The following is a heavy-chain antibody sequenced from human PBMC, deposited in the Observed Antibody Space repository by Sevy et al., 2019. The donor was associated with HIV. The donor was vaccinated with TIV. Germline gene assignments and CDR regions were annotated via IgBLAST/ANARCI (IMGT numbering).Heavy chain of an antibody. D-gene: IGHD3-10*01. CDR3: GREMISMVPGVPDAFDI. CDR2: INNDGSNT. CDR1: GFTFGNYW. Sequence: GGSLRLSCAASGFTFGNYWMHWVRQAPGKGLVWISRINNDGSNTNYADSVKGRFTTSRDNAKNTSYLQMNSLRAEDTAVYYCGREMISMVPGVPDAFDIWGQGTMVTVSS. J-gene: IGHJ3*02. V-gene: IGHV3-74*01.